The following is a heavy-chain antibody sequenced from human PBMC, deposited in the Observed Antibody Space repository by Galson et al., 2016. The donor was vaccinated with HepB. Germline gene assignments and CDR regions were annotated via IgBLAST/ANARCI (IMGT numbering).Heavy chain of an antibody. D-gene: IGHD3-22*01. Sequence: TLSLTCTVSGGSINYGDFYWTWIRQPPGKGLEWIGFIYHSGSANYNPSLKSRVTISVDKSKNQLSLNLISVTAADTAMYYCTGGPVGLLDGSGAFDVWGQGTMVTVSS. CDR3: TGGPVGLLDGSGAFDV. CDR1: GGSINYGDFY. J-gene: IGHJ3*01. V-gene: IGHV4-30-4*03. CDR2: IYHSGSA.